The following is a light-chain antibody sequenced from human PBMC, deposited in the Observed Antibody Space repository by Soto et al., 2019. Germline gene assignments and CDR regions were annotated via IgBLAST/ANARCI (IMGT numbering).Light chain of an antibody. Sequence: SYELTQSPSVSVAPGQTAMITCEGDNIGTKTVHWFHQRPVQAPVLVVFDDSDRPSGIPERFSGSNSGTTATLTISRVEDGDEADYYFQVWDISLVNHVFGKGTKVTV. CDR3: QVWDISLVNHV. J-gene: IGLJ1*01. V-gene: IGLV3-21*02. CDR2: DDS. CDR1: NIGTKT.